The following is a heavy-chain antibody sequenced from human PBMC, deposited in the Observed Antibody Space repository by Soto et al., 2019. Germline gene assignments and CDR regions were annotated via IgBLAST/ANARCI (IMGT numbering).Heavy chain of an antibody. D-gene: IGHD4-17*01. CDR1: GASISSSSFY. CDR3: ARELDYAAYPKGGGDYYYGMDV. V-gene: IGHV4-39*02. Sequence: SETLSLTCTVSGASISSSSFYWAWIHQPPGKGLEWIGCVYYSGSTFYNPSLKSRVTITMDTSKNQFSLKLTSVTAADTGVFYCARELDYAAYPKGGGDYYYGMDVWGRGTRVTVSS. CDR2: VYYSGST. J-gene: IGHJ6*02.